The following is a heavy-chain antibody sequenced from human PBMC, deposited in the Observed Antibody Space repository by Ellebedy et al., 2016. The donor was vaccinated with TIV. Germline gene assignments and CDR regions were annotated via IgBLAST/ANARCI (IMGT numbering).Heavy chain of an antibody. Sequence: AASVKVSCKASGGTFSNYAISWVRQAPGQGLEWMGGIIPIFGTTDYAQRFQGRVTITADEATNKAYLELRSLKSEDTAMYYCARGGSRSWYENKWFDPWGQGTLVTVSS. CDR2: IIPIFGTT. CDR1: GGTFSNYA. J-gene: IGHJ5*02. D-gene: IGHD6-13*01. CDR3: ARGGSRSWYENKWFDP. V-gene: IGHV1-69*13.